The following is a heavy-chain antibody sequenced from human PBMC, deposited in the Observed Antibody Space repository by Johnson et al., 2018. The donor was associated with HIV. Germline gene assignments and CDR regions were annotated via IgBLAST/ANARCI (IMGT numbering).Heavy chain of an antibody. CDR3: ARRLAQGSLIEYYVGAFDI. D-gene: IGHD3-10*02. CDR2: ISGSGGST. J-gene: IGHJ3*02. Sequence: VQLVESVGGLVQPGGSLRLSCAASGFTFSSYAMSWVRQGPGKGLEWFSGISGSGGSTGYADSVKGRFTISRDNAKNSLYLQMNSLRAEDTALYYCARRLAQGSLIEYYVGAFDIWCQGTMVTVSS. CDR1: GFTFSSYA. V-gene: IGHV3-20*04.